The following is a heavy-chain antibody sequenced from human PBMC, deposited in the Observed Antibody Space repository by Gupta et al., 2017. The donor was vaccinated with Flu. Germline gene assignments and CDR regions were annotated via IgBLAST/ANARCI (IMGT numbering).Heavy chain of an antibody. V-gene: IGHV3-74*03. CDR1: GFIFSSSY. Sequence: EMQLVESGGGLVQPGGSLCVSCAASGFIFSSSYLQWVRQAPGKGLVWVSRINPDGSSTTYAESVKGRFTISKDNAKNTLYLQMNSLGDDDTAVYYCATVTSGCWGQGTLVTVSS. CDR2: INPDGSST. CDR3: ATVTSGC. J-gene: IGHJ4*02. D-gene: IGHD4-17*01.